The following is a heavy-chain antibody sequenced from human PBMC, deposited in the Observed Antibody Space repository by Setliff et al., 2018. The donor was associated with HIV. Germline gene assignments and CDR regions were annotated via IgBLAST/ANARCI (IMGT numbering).Heavy chain of an antibody. Sequence: HPGGSLRLSCAASGFSFSRYWMSWVRQAPGKRPEWVANIKGDGSETYYVDSVKGRFTISRDNAKNSLYLQMDSLRVEDTAVYYCARPFDQWGQGALVTVSS. CDR3: ARPFDQ. CDR2: IKGDGSET. CDR1: GFSFSRYW. J-gene: IGHJ4*02. V-gene: IGHV3-7*01.